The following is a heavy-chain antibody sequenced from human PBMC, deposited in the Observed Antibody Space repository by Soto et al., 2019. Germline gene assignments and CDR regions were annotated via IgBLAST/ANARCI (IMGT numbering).Heavy chain of an antibody. V-gene: IGHV2-5*02. CDR1: GFSLTTSGVG. CDR2: IYWDDDK. CDR3: AHRILRTVFGLVTTTAIYFDF. D-gene: IGHD3-3*01. Sequence: QITLNESGPTVVKPAETVTLTCTFSGFSLTTSGVGVCWIRQSPGKAPEWLALIYWDDDKRYSASLKSRLTLAKDSSKIQVVLTMASVDPADTATYYCAHRILRTVFGLVTTTAIYFDFWGQGTPVVVSS. J-gene: IGHJ4*02.